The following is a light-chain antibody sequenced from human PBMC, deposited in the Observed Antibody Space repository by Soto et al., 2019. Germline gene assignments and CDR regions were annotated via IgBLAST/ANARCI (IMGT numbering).Light chain of an antibody. Sequence: VVTQSPPTLSLSPGERATLSCRTSLSISSTQLVWYQQKPGQAPTLLIFGASSRATGIPDRFSGSGSGTDFTLTISGLQPEDFAVYYCQQYGTSPGTFGQGTKVDIK. CDR3: QQYGTSPGT. CDR1: LSISSTQ. CDR2: GAS. J-gene: IGKJ1*01. V-gene: IGKV3-20*01.